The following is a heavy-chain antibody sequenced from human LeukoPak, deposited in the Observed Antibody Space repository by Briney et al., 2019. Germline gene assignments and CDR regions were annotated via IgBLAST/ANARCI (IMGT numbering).Heavy chain of an antibody. J-gene: IGHJ6*03. Sequence: GASVKVSCKASGYTFTSYGISWVRQAPGQGLEWMGWISAYNGNTNYAQKLQGRVTMTTDTSTSTAYMELRSLRSDDTAVYYCAGFSFTAGPNYYYYYMDVWGKGTTVTISS. V-gene: IGHV1-18*01. CDR2: ISAYNGNT. CDR3: AGFSFTAGPNYYYYYMDV. CDR1: GYTFTSYG. D-gene: IGHD1-1*01.